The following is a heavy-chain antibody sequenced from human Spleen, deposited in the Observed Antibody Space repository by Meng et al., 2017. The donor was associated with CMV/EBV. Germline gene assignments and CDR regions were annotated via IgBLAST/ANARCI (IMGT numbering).Heavy chain of an antibody. D-gene: IGHD4-23*01. Sequence: FTGYYMPWVRQAPGQGLEWMGWINPNSGGTNYAQKFQGWVTMTRDTSISTAYMELSRLRSDDTAVYYCARDRGSDYGGQGWFDPWGQGTLVTVSS. CDR2: INPNSGGT. V-gene: IGHV1-2*04. J-gene: IGHJ5*02. CDR3: ARDRGSDYGGQGWFDP. CDR1: FTGYY.